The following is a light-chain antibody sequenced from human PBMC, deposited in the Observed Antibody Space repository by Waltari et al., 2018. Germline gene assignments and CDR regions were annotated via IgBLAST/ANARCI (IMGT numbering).Light chain of an antibody. J-gene: IGLJ3*02. CDR1: GLPKQY. Sequence: SYELTQPPSVSVSPGQTARITCSGDGLPKQYAFWYQQKSGQAPVWVIYKDTKRASGIPGRFSGSSSETIVTLTISGVQAEDEADYYCQSADSTGTLRVFGGGTKLTVL. CDR2: KDT. V-gene: IGLV3-25*03. CDR3: QSADSTGTLRV.